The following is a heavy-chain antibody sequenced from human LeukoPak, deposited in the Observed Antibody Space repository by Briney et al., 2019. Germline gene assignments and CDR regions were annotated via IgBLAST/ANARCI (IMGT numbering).Heavy chain of an antibody. CDR3: AREGTMVRGADY. CDR1: GFTFSTYA. Sequence: PGGSLRLSCAASGFTFSTYAMSWVRQAPGKGLEWVSVISGSGSSTYYADSVKGRFTISRDNSKNTLYLQMNSLRAEDTAVYYCAREGTMVRGADYWGQGTLVTVSS. CDR2: ISGSGSST. V-gene: IGHV3-23*01. D-gene: IGHD3-10*01. J-gene: IGHJ4*02.